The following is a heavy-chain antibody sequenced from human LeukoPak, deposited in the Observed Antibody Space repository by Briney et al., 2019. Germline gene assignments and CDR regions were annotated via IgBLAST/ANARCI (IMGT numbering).Heavy chain of an antibody. CDR3: ARCSRVGAPDGMDV. J-gene: IGHJ6*02. D-gene: IGHD1-26*01. Sequence: PSETLSLTCTVSGGSISSYYWSWIRQPPGKGLEWIGYIYYSGSTNYNPSLKSRVTISVDTSKNQFSLKLSSVTAADTAVYYCARCSRVGAPDGMDVWGQGTTVTVSS. CDR1: GGSISSYY. CDR2: IYYSGST. V-gene: IGHV4-59*01.